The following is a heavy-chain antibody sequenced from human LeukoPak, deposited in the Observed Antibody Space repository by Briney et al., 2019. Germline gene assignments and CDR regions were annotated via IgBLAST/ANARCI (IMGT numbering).Heavy chain of an antibody. CDR3: ARDGNIVVVPAAPDY. J-gene: IGHJ4*02. V-gene: IGHV3-30*02. CDR2: IRYDGSNK. D-gene: IGHD2-2*01. CDR1: GFTFSSYG. Sequence: GGSLRLSCAASGFTFSSYGMHWVRQAPGKGLEWVAFIRYDGSNKYYADSVKGRFTISRDNSKNTLYLQMNSLRAEDTAVYHCARDGNIVVVPAAPDYWGQGTLVTVSS.